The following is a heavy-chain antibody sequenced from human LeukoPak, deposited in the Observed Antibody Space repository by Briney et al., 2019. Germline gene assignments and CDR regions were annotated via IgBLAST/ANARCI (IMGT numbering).Heavy chain of an antibody. CDR3: ARGWDLWFGEFPTAEYFQH. Sequence: HTGGSLRLSCAASGFPLSSYAMSWVREAPGKGLEWVSATSSSDAGTYYADSVRGRFTISRDNSKNSLYLQMNSLRAEDTAVYYCARGWDLWFGEFPTAEYFQHWGQGTLVTVSS. J-gene: IGHJ1*01. CDR2: TSSSDAGT. V-gene: IGHV3-23*01. D-gene: IGHD3-10*01. CDR1: GFPLSSYA.